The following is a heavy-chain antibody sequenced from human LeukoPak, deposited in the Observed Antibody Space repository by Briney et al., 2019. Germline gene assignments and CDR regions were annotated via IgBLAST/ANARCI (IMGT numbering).Heavy chain of an antibody. V-gene: IGHV3-7*01. CDR1: GFTFSSYW. CDR3: AREAHYGSGSYHYYYYMDV. D-gene: IGHD3-10*01. CDR2: IKQDGSEK. Sequence: GGSLRLSCAASGFTFSSYWMSWVRQAPGKGLEWVANIKQDGSEKYYVDSVKGRFTISRDNAKNSLYLQMNSLRAEDTAVYYCAREAHYGSGSYHYYYYMDVWGKGTTVTISS. J-gene: IGHJ6*03.